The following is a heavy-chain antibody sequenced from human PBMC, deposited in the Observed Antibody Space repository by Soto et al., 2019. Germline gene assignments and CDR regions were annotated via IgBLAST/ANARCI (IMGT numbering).Heavy chain of an antibody. D-gene: IGHD6-19*01. CDR3: ARDSSGRAIFDS. Sequence: QVQLVQSGGEVKKPGASVKVSCRASGYTFTSYGISGVRQAPGQGLEWLGWTSAYMVTNYAQKFQGRVTMTTDTSTSTAYMELRSLRFDDTAVYYCARDSSGRAIFDSWGQGTLVTVSS. CDR1: GYTFTSYG. J-gene: IGHJ4*02. CDR2: TSAYMVT. V-gene: IGHV1-18*01.